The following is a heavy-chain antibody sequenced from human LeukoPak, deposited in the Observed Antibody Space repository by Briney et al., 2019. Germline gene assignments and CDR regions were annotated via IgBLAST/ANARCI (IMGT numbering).Heavy chain of an antibody. CDR3: VSSGRGHATFDY. CDR1: GYTFTSYG. CDR2: ISAYNGNT. D-gene: IGHD2-15*01. J-gene: IGHJ4*02. V-gene: IGHV1-18*01. Sequence: ASVKVSCKASGYTFTSYGISWVRQAPGQGLEWMGWISAYNGNTNYAQKLQGRVTMTIDTSTSTPYMEPKNLRSDGTAVHYFVSSGRGHATFDYWGQGTLVTVS.